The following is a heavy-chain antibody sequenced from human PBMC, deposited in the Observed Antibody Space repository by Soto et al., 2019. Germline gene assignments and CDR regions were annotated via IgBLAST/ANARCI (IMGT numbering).Heavy chain of an antibody. CDR3: AKDQVGAARFQFDY. CDR2: ISYDGSNK. J-gene: IGHJ4*02. CDR1: GFTFSSYG. D-gene: IGHD6-6*01. V-gene: IGHV3-30*18. Sequence: VGSLRLSCAASGFTFSSYGMHWVRQAPGKGLEWVAVISYDGSNKYYADSVKGRFTISRDNSKNTLYLQMNSLRAEDTAVYYCAKDQVGAARFQFDYWGQGTLVTVSS.